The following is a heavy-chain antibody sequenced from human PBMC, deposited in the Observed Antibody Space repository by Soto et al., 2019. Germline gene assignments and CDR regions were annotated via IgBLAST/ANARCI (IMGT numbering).Heavy chain of an antibody. CDR2: ISDSGTT. V-gene: IGHV4-31*03. D-gene: IGHD2-2*02. J-gene: IGHJ5*02. CDR3: AKDPLYGWFDP. Sequence: QVQLHESGPGLVRPSQTLSLTCTVSGDSISGGGYYWSWIRQHPGKGLQWIGFISDSGTTYYNPSLASRVTISVDTSRNQFSLNLNSVTAADTAVYYCAKDPLYGWFDPWGQGTLVTVSS. CDR1: GDSISGGGYY.